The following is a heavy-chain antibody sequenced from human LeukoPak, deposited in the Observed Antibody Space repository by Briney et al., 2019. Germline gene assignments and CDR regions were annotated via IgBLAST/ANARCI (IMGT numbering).Heavy chain of an antibody. Sequence: GGSLRLSCAASGFAFSNFAMSWVRQAPGKGLEWVSAMSGSGYYTYYVESMKGRFTISRDNSKNTLYLHMNSLRADDTAVYYCAKMEGQRLYDYCMDVWGRGTTVTVSS. J-gene: IGHJ6*03. V-gene: IGHV3-23*01. CDR3: AKMEGQRLYDYCMDV. CDR2: MSGSGYYT. CDR1: GFAFSNFA. D-gene: IGHD3-3*01.